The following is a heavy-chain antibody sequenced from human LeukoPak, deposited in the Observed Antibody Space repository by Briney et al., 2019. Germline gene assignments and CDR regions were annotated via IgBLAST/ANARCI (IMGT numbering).Heavy chain of an antibody. CDR2: VSWDGGST. Sequence: GGSLRLSCAASGFTFDDYTMHRVRQAPGKGLEWVSLVSWDGGSTYYADSVKGRFTISRDNSKNSLYLQMNSLRTEDTALYYCAKDSASIAARPYYMDVWGKGTTVTVSS. CDR3: AKDSASIAARPYYMDV. V-gene: IGHV3-43*01. D-gene: IGHD6-6*01. J-gene: IGHJ6*03. CDR1: GFTFDDYT.